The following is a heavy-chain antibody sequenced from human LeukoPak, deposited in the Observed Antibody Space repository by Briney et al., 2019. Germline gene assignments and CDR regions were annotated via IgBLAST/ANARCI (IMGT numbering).Heavy chain of an antibody. CDR1: XXTFTSYY. V-gene: IGHV1-46*03. J-gene: IGHJ4*02. Sequence: GASVKXXCKASXXTFTSYYMHWVRQAPGQGREWKGIINPSGGSTSYAKKFQGRVTITRDTSKRKVYMELSSLRSEDTAVYYCARGLVPAAIHYFDYWGQGTLVTVSS. CDR2: INPSGGST. CDR3: ARGLVPAAIHYFDY. D-gene: IGHD2-2*01.